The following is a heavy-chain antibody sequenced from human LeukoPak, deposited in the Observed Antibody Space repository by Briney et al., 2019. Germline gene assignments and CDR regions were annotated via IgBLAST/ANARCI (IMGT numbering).Heavy chain of an antibody. D-gene: IGHD3-3*01. CDR3: ARGMGYYDFWSGQDYGMDV. CDR1: GGSISSYY. CDR2: IYYSGST. V-gene: IGHV4-59*01. Sequence: PSETLSLTCTVSGGSISSYYWSWIRQPPGKGLEWIGYIYYSGSTNYNPSLKSRVTISVDTSKNQFSLKLSSVTAADTAVYYCARGMGYYDFWSGQDYGMDVWGQGTTVTVSS. J-gene: IGHJ6*02.